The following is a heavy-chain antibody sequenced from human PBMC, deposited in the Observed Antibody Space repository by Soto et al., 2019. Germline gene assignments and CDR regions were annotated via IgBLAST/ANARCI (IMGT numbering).Heavy chain of an antibody. D-gene: IGHD6-13*01. CDR3: ARDLRQPV. CDR1: GFTFDDYA. V-gene: IGHV3-21*01. J-gene: IGHJ6*04. CDR2: ISCSSSNI. Sequence: PGGSLRLSCAASGFTFDDYAMHWVRQAPGKGLEWVSAISCSSSNIYYADSVKGRFTISRDNAKNSLYLQMNSLRAEDTAVYYCARDLRQPVWGKGTTVTVSS.